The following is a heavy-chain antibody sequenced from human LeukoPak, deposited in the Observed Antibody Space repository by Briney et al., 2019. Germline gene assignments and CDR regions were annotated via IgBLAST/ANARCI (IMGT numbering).Heavy chain of an antibody. J-gene: IGHJ5*02. CDR2: IIPIFGTA. Sequence: ASVKVSCKASGGTFSSYAISWVRQAPGQGLEWMGGIIPIFGTANYAQKFQGRVTIIADESTSTAYMELSSLRSEGTAVYYCARDRNFWSGPNWFDPWGQGTLVTVSS. CDR3: ARDRNFWSGPNWFDP. D-gene: IGHD3-3*01. CDR1: GGTFSSYA. V-gene: IGHV1-69*13.